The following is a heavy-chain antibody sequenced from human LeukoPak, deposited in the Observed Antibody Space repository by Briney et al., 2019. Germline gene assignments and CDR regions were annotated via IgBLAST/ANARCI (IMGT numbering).Heavy chain of an antibody. CDR1: GFTFSSYA. V-gene: IGHV3-30-3*01. D-gene: IGHD1-26*01. CDR3: ARDQGELGEEWELLLDY. CDR2: ISYDGSNK. J-gene: IGHJ4*02. Sequence: GGSLRLSCAASGFTFSSYAMHWVRQAPGKGLEWVAVISYDGSNKYYADSVKGRFTISRDNSKNTLYLQMNSLRAEDTAVYYCARDQGELGEEWELLLDYWGQGTLVTVSS.